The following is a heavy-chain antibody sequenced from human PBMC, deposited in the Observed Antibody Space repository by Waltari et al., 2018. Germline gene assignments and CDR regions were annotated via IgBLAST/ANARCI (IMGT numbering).Heavy chain of an antibody. D-gene: IGHD2-8*01. CDR1: GFTFSNYM. V-gene: IGHV3-48*01. Sequence: EMQLVESGGGLVQPGGSLRLSCAVAGFTFSNYMMNWVRQAPGKGLEWISYISNSCDTFLYADSVKGRFTISRDNAKNSLSRQMDSLRAEDTALYYCARERYEWTLDFWGQGTLVTVSS. CDR2: ISNSCDTF. CDR3: ARERYEWTLDF. J-gene: IGHJ4*02.